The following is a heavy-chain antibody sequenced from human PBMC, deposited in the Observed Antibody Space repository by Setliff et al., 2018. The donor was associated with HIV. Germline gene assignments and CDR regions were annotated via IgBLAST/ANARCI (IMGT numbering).Heavy chain of an antibody. V-gene: IGHV1-2*02. CDR1: GYTFTNYY. CDR3: ARDHVVCSGGTCRSDDHYYYYYMNV. CDR2: INPNSGGT. J-gene: IGHJ6*03. D-gene: IGHD2-15*01. Sequence: ASVKVSCKASGYTFTNYYMHWVRQAPGQGLEWMGWINPNSGGTKYAQKFQGRVTMTMDTSTTTAYMELSGLKSDDTAVYYCARDHVVCSGGTCRSDDHYYYYYMNVWGQGTTVTVSS.